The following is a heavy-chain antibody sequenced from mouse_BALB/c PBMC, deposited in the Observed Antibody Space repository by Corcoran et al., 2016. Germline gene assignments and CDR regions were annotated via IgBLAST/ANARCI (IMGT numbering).Heavy chain of an antibody. CDR2: ISCYNGAT. D-gene: IGHD1-1*01. Sequence: LVKTGASVKISCKASGYSFTGYYMHWVKQSHGKSLEWIGYISCYNGATSYNQKFKGKATFTVDTSSSTAYLQFNSLASEDSAVYYCARGGTTVVEDAMDYWGQGTSVTVSS. CDR1: GYSFTGYY. J-gene: IGHJ4*01. V-gene: IGHV1S34*01. CDR3: ARGGTTVVEDAMDY.